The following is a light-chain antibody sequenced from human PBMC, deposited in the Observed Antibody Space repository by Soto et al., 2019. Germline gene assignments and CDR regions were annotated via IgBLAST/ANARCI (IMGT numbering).Light chain of an antibody. CDR3: LNMGFS. CDR2: AAS. CDR1: QGISNY. V-gene: IGKV1-27*01. J-gene: IGKJ3*01. Sequence: DIQMTQSQSFLSASVGDRVTITCRASQGISNYLAWYQQNPGKVPNLLIYAASSLQSRVPSRFSVSGSGTDFTLTINSLQPDDVATYYCLNMGFSFGPGNKVDIK.